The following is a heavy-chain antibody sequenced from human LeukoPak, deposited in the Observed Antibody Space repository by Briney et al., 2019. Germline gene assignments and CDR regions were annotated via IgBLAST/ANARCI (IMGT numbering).Heavy chain of an antibody. CDR1: GVSISTSNYY. CDR3: ARQGGWGGSASLFEF. D-gene: IGHD3-16*01. J-gene: IGHJ4*02. Sequence: SETLSLTCTVSGVSISTSNYYWVWIRQSPGKGLEWIGSMFYGGSTCYNPSLKSRVTISADTSKDQFSLKMRSVSASDTAMFYCARQGGWGGSASLFEFWGQGTLVTVSS. CDR2: MFYGGST. V-gene: IGHV4-39*01.